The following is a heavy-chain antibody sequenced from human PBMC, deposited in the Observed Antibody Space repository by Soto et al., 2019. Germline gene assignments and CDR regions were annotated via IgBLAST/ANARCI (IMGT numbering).Heavy chain of an antibody. CDR3: ARGVAARPLDY. V-gene: IGHV4-34*01. J-gene: IGHJ4*02. CDR2: INHSGST. D-gene: IGHD6-6*01. Sequence: SETLSLTCAVYGGSFSGYYWSWIRQPPGKGLEWIGEINHSGSTNYNPSLKSRVTISVDTSKNQFSLKLSSVTAADTAVYYCARGVAARPLDYWGQGTLVTVSS. CDR1: GGSFSGYY.